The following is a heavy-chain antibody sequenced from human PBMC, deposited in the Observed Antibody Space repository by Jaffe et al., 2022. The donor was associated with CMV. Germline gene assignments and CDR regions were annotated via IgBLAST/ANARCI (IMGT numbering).Heavy chain of an antibody. CDR2: ISGSGGST. J-gene: IGHJ3*02. CDR1: GFTFSSYA. CDR3: AKDRAYSSSWYWGAFDI. Sequence: EVQLLESGGGLVQPGGSLRLSCAASGFTFSSYAMSWVRQAPGKGLEWVSAISGSGGSTYYADSVKGRFTISRDNSKNTLYLQMNSLRAEDTAVYYCAKDRAYSSSWYWGAFDIWGQGTMVTVSS. D-gene: IGHD6-13*01. V-gene: IGHV3-23*01.